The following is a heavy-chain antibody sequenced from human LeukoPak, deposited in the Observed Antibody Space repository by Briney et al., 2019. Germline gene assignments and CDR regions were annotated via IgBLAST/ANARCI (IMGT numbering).Heavy chain of an antibody. V-gene: IGHV4-31*03. Sequence: SETLSLTCTVSGGPISSGGYYWSWIRQHPGKGLEWIGYIYYSGSTYYNPSLKNRVTISVDTSKNQFSLKLSSVTAADTAVYYCARLDYYGSGSSGLSFDYWGQGTLVTVSS. CDR1: GGPISSGGYY. J-gene: IGHJ4*02. D-gene: IGHD3-10*01. CDR3: ARLDYYGSGSSGLSFDY. CDR2: IYYSGST.